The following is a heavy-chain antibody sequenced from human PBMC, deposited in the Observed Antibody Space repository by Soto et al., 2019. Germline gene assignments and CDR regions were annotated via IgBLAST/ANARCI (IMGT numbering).Heavy chain of an antibody. J-gene: IGHJ6*02. CDR2: IWPGDSDK. CDR3: ARHRREWNNQYYYYYGMDV. Sequence: GRSLKISCTGTGFTFTTYYIAWVRLMPARGVEWMGMIWPGDSDKRYNSSFEGQVTISADKSISTAYLQRKSLKASDPAIYSCARHRREWNNQYYYYYGMDVWGQGTTVTVSS. V-gene: IGHV5-51*01. CDR1: GFTFTTYY. D-gene: IGHD1-1*01.